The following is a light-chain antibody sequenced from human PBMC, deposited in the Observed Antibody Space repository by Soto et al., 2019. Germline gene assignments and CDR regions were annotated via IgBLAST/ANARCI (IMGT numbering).Light chain of an antibody. Sequence: DIQMTQSPSSLSASVGDRVTITCRTSQSISTYLNWYQQKPGKAPKALIYAASSLQRGVPSRFXXXXXXXXXXXXXXSLQPEDFATYYCQQSYSTTWTFGQGTNVEIK. CDR1: QSISTY. CDR2: AAS. V-gene: IGKV1-39*01. CDR3: QQSYSTTWT. J-gene: IGKJ1*01.